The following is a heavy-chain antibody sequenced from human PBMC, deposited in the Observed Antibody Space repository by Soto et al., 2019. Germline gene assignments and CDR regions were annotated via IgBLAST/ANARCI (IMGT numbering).Heavy chain of an antibody. CDR2: ISYDGSNK. Sequence: QVQLVESGGGVVQPGRSLRLSCAASGFTFSSYGMHWVRQAPGKGLEWVAVISYDGSNKYYADSVKGRFTISRDNSKNTLYRQMNSLRAEDTAVYYCAKADLGYCSSTRCYLIDYWGRGTLDTVSS. CDR3: AKADLGYCSSTRCYLIDY. J-gene: IGHJ4*02. CDR1: GFTFSSYG. D-gene: IGHD2-2*01. V-gene: IGHV3-30*18.